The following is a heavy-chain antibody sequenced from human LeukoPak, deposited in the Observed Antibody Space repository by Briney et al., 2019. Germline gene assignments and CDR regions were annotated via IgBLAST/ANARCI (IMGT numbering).Heavy chain of an antibody. CDR3: ARDPSGPIDFWSGYYTGYFDY. D-gene: IGHD3-3*01. J-gene: IGHJ4*02. Sequence: GGSLRLSCAASGFTFSSYAMHWVRQAPGKGLEYVSAISSNGGSTYYANSVKGRFTISRDNSKNTLYLQMGSLRAEDMAVYYCARDPSGPIDFWSGYYTGYFDYWGQGTLVTVSS. CDR1: GFTFSSYA. CDR2: ISSNGGST. V-gene: IGHV3-64*01.